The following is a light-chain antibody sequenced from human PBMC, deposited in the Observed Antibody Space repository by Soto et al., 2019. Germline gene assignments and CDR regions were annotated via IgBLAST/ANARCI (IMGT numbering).Light chain of an antibody. CDR1: SSDVGGYHY. CDR2: EVN. V-gene: IGLV2-14*01. Sequence: QSALTQPASVSGSPGQSITISCTGTSSDVGGYHYVSWYQQSPGKAPKLMIYEVNNRPSGISNRFSGSKSGNTASLTISGLQAEDDAYYYCSSYTYTNTVVFGTGTKLTVL. J-gene: IGLJ1*01. CDR3: SSYTYTNTVV.